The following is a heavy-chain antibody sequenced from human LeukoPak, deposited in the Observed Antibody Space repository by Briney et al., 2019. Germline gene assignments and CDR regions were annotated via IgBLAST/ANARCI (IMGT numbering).Heavy chain of an antibody. Sequence: SETLSLTCSVSGYSISSGYSWGWIRQPPGKGLELIGHIYYSGDTYYNPSLKSRVTMSVDTSKNQFSLKVNSVAAADSAVYYCAREGDGGNSANWFDPWGQGTLVTVSS. V-gene: IGHV4-38-2*02. J-gene: IGHJ5*02. D-gene: IGHD4-23*01. CDR1: GYSISSGYS. CDR2: IYYSGDT. CDR3: AREGDGGNSANWFDP.